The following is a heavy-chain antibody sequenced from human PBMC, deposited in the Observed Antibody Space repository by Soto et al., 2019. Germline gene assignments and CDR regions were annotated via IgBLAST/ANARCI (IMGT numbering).Heavy chain of an antibody. CDR1: GGSSSSSNW. V-gene: IGHV4-4*02. D-gene: IGHD4-4*01. J-gene: IGHJ3*02. CDR2: IYHSGST. CDR3: ASLRETTADAFDI. Sequence: SETLSLTCAVSGGSSSSSNWWSWVRQPPGKGLEWIGEIYHSGSTNYNPSLKSRVTISVDKSKNQFSLKLSSVTAADTAVYYCASLRETTADAFDIWGQGTMVTVSS.